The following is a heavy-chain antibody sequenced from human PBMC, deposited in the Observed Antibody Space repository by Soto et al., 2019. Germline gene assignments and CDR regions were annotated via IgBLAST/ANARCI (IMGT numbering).Heavy chain of an antibody. J-gene: IGHJ4*02. CDR2: IWYDGSNK. CDR1: GFTFSSYG. Sequence: PGGSLRLSCAASGFTFSSYGMHWVRQAPGKGLEWVAVIWYDGSNKYYAESVKGRFTISRDNSKNTLYLQMSSLRAEDTAVYYCARDSHVGSGWQLTADYWGQGTLVTVSS. V-gene: IGHV3-33*01. D-gene: IGHD6-19*01. CDR3: ARDSHVGSGWQLTADY.